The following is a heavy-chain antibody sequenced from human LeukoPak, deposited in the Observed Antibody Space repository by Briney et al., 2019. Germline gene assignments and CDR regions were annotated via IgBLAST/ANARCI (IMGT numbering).Heavy chain of an antibody. CDR2: IHYSGST. D-gene: IGHD6-13*01. Sequence: PSETLSLTCTVSGGSISSYYWSWIRQPPGKGLEWIGYIHYSGSTNYNPSLKSRATISVDTSKNQFSLKLSSVTAADTAVYYCARGTDLRSSWYDYWGQGTLVTVSS. V-gene: IGHV4-59*01. CDR1: GGSISSYY. CDR3: ARGTDLRSSWYDY. J-gene: IGHJ4*02.